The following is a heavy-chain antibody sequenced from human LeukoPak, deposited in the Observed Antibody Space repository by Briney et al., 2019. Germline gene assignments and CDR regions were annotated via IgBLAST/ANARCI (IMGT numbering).Heavy chain of an antibody. CDR3: AKGLSSGPGRFDY. D-gene: IGHD6-19*01. CDR2: ISGSSSNT. Sequence: GGPLRLSCAASGFTFNNYAMTWVGKAPGKGLEWFSSISGSSSNTYYADSVKGRFTISRENSKNTLSLQMNSLRAEDTAVYYCAKGLSSGPGRFDYWGQGTLVTVSS. V-gene: IGHV3-23*01. CDR1: GFTFNNYA. J-gene: IGHJ4*02.